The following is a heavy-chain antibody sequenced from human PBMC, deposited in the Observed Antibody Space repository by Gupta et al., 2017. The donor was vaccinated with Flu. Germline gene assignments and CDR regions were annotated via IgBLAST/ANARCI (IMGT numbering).Heavy chain of an antibody. CDR2: ISSSGTIM. Sequence: WIRQAPGKGLEWVSYISSSGTIMYYADSMKGRFTISRDNARNSVYLQMNSLRAEDTAVYYCARDVVRRLGANHAFDLWGQGTMVTVSS. CDR3: ARDVVRRLGANHAFDL. V-gene: IGHV3-11*01. D-gene: IGHD1-26*01. J-gene: IGHJ3*01.